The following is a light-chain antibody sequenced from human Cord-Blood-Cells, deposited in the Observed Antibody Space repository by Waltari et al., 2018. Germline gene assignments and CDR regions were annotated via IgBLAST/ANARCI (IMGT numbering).Light chain of an antibody. CDR2: DAS. CDR3: QQYNSYSWT. J-gene: IGKJ1*01. CDR1: QSISSW. Sequence: DIQMTPSPYTLSASVGDRVTITCRASQSISSWLAWCQHKPGKALKLLIYDASSLESGVPSRFSGSGSGTEFTLTISSLQPDDFATYYCQQYNSYSWTFGQGTKVEIK. V-gene: IGKV1-5*01.